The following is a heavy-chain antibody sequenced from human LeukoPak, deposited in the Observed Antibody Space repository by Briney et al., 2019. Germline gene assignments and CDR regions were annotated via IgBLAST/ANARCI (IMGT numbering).Heavy chain of an antibody. J-gene: IGHJ4*02. V-gene: IGHV1-2*06. CDR1: GYTFTGYY. CDR2: INPNNGAT. CDR3: ASSFNWGMYYFDY. Sequence: ASVKVSCKASGYTFTGYYMHWVRQAPGQGLEWLGRINPNNGATNYAQKLQGRVTITGDTSISTAYMELSSLRSDDTAVYYCASSFNWGMYYFDYWGQGTLVTVSS. D-gene: IGHD7-27*01.